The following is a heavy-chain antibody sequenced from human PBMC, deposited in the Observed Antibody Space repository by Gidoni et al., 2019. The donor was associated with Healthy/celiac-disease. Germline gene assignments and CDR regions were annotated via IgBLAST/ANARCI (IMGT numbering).Heavy chain of an antibody. D-gene: IGHD3-3*01. CDR3: AKDFWSGYLANWFDP. CDR1: GFTSSSDG. CDR2: ISYDGSNK. J-gene: IGHJ5*02. Sequence: QVQLVVSGGGVVQPGRSLRSSCAPSGFTSSSDGMHWVRQAPGKGLGWVAVISYDGSNKYYADSVKGRFTISRDNSKNTLYLQMNSLRAEDTAVYYCAKDFWSGYLANWFDPWGQGTLVTVSS. V-gene: IGHV3-30*18.